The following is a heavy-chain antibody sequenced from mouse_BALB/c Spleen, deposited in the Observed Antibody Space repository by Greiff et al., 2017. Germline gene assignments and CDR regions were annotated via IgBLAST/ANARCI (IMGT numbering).Heavy chain of an antibody. Sequence: QVQLQQPGAELVRPGASVKLSCKASGYTFTSYWINWVKQRPGQGLEWIGNIYPSDSYTNYNQKFKDKATLTVDKSSSTAYMQLSSPTSEDSAVYYCTRYDYRYDEGNAMDYWGQGTSVTVSS. CDR3: TRYDYRYDEGNAMDY. J-gene: IGHJ4*01. CDR1: GYTFTSYW. V-gene: IGHV1-69*02. CDR2: IYPSDSYT. D-gene: IGHD2-14*01.